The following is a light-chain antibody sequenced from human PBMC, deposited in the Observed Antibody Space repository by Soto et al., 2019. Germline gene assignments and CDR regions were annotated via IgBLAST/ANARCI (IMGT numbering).Light chain of an antibody. V-gene: IGKV2-28*01. CDR2: LGS. CDR3: MQALQTPPT. J-gene: IGKJ1*01. Sequence: DIVMTQSPLSLPVTPGEPASISCRSSQSLLHSNGYNYLDWYLQKPGQSPQLLIYLGSSRASGVPDRFSGGGSGTDFTLKISGVEAEDVGIYYCMQALQTPPTFGQGTKVDIK. CDR1: QSLLHSNGYNY.